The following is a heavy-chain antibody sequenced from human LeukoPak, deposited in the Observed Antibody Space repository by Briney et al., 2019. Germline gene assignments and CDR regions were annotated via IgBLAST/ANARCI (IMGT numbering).Heavy chain of an antibody. Sequence: AAVKVSCKDSGYSFTSYGITLVRQAPGQRREWMGWISIDNDNTNYTQKLQGRVTMTTATSTSTAYLELRSLRSDDTAVYDCARKGEPKSSNLYYYYGMDVWGQGTTVTV. J-gene: IGHJ6*02. D-gene: IGHD1-14*01. CDR1: GYSFTSYG. CDR3: ARKGEPKSSNLYYYYGMDV. CDR2: ISIDNDNT. V-gene: IGHV1-18*01.